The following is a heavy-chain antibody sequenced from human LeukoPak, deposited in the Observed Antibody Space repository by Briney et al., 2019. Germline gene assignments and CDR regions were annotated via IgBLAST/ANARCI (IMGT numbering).Heavy chain of an antibody. V-gene: IGHV3-33*01. Sequence: PGKSLTPSSAADGFSSSNLCTRWVRQAPGKGLEWVAVIWYDGSNKYYADSVKGRFTTSRDNSKNTLYLQMNSLRAEDTALYYCVRVAVARRLNNWCDLGGRGTVDSVS. CDR1: GFSSSNLC. J-gene: IGHJ5*02. CDR3: VRVAVARRLNNWCDL. CDR2: IWYDGSNK. D-gene: IGHD6-19*01.